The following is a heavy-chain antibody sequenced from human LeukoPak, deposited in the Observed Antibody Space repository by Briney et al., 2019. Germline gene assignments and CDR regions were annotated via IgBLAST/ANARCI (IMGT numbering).Heavy chain of an antibody. CDR1: GFTFDDYA. Sequence: GGSLRLSCAASGFTFDDYAMHWVRQAPGKGLEWVSGISWNSGSIGYADPVKGRFTISRDNAKNSLYLQMNSLRAEDTALYYCAKDDSSGYYWAIDYWGQGTLVTVSS. D-gene: IGHD3-22*01. CDR3: AKDDSSGYYWAIDY. J-gene: IGHJ4*02. V-gene: IGHV3-9*01. CDR2: ISWNSGSI.